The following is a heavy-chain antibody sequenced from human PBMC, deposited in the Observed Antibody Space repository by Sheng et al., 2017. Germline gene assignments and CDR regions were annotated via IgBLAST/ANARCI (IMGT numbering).Heavy chain of an antibody. CDR3: ARVGGEWNGYGDS. D-gene: IGHD5-12*01. CDR2: ISAYTGNT. J-gene: IGHJ4*02. CDR1: GYTFSNYG. V-gene: IGHV1-18*01. Sequence: QVQLVQSGREVKKPGASVKVSCKASGYTFSNYGISWVRQAPGQGLQWMGWISAYTGNTNYVREFQGRVTMTTDTSTNTAYMELRSLTSNDTAVYFCARVGGEWNGYGDSWGQGTLVIVSP.